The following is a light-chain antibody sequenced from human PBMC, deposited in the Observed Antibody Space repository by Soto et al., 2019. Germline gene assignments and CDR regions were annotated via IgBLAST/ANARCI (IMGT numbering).Light chain of an antibody. J-gene: IGKJ5*01. CDR3: QKYNSALT. CDR2: SAS. CDR1: QYISNY. Sequence: DIQMTQSPSSLSXSXGXXXTXXXRASQYISNYLAWYQQKPGKVPKLLIYSASTLQSGVPSRFSGSGSGTDFTLTISSLQPEDVATYFCQKYNSALTFGQGTRLEIK. V-gene: IGKV1-27*01.